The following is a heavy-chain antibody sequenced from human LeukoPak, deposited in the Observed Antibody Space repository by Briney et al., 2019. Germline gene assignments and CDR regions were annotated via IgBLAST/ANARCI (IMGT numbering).Heavy chain of an antibody. CDR1: GFTFSSYA. CDR3: AKGAHGWRSGGSCYHY. D-gene: IGHD2-15*01. Sequence: GGSLRLSCAVSGFTFSSYAMSWVRQAPGKGLEWVSAISGSGGSTYYADSVKGRFTISRDNSKNTLYLQMNSLRAEDTAVYYCAKGAHGWRSGGSCYHYWGQGTLVTVSS. J-gene: IGHJ4*02. CDR2: ISGSGGST. V-gene: IGHV3-23*01.